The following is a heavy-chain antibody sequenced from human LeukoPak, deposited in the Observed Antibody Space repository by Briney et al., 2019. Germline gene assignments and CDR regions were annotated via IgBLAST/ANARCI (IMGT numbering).Heavy chain of an antibody. V-gene: IGHV4-39*01. J-gene: IGHJ4*02. Sequence: PSETLSLTCTVSGASVSGSAYYWGWIRQPPGKGLEWIGNIYYSGSTYCNESLESRVTISIDTSKNQFSLKLNSVTAADTAMYYCAKSGGYGLIDYWGQGTLVTVSS. CDR1: GASVSGSAYY. CDR2: IYYSGST. D-gene: IGHD1-26*01. CDR3: AKSGGYGLIDY.